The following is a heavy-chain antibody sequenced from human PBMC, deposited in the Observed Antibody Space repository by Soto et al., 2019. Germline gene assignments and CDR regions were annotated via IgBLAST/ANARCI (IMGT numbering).Heavy chain of an antibody. CDR2: ITSSGSST. D-gene: IGHD3-3*01. V-gene: IGHV3-48*01. CDR3: ARTFWTGYLTIVC. Sequence: PGGSLRLSCAASGFTFSTSSMNWVRQAPGKGLEWVSYITSSGSSTSYADSVKGRFTISRDNAKDSLYLQMNSLRAEDTAVYYCARTFWTGYLTIVCWGQGALVTVSS. J-gene: IGHJ4*02. CDR1: GFTFSTSS.